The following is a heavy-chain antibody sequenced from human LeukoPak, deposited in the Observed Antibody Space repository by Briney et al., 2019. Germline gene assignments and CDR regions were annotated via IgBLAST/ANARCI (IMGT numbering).Heavy chain of an antibody. J-gene: IGHJ3*02. CDR3: ARVEWFGELSPFDI. V-gene: IGHV4-61*01. CDR1: GGSVSSGTYY. D-gene: IGHD3-10*01. Sequence: TSETLCLTCTVSGGSVSSGTYYWSWIRQPPGEGLEWIGYIYYSGSTNYNPSLKSRVTISVDTSKNQFSLKLSSVTAADTAVYYCARVEWFGELSPFDIWGQGTMVTVSS. CDR2: IYYSGST.